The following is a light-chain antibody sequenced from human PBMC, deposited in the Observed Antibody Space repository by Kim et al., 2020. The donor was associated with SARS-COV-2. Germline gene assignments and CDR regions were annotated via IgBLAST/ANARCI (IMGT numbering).Light chain of an antibody. CDR2: AAS. V-gene: IGKV1-39*01. CDR3: HQSYSPPHT. J-gene: IGKJ2*01. Sequence: DIQMTQSPSSLSASVGDRVTITCRASQSISSYLNWYQQKPGKAPKLLIYAASTLQSGVPSRFSGSGSGTYFTLTISSLQPEDFATYYCHQSYSPPHTFGQGTKLEI. CDR1: QSISSY.